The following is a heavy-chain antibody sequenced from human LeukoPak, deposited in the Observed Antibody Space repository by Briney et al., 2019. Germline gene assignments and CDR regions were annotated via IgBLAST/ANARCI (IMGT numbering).Heavy chain of an antibody. CDR2: IVVGSGNT. CDR1: GFTFTSSA. D-gene: IGHD1-26*01. Sequence: SVKVSCKASGFTFTSSAMQWVRQARGQRLEWIGWIVVGSGNTNYAQKFQERVTITRDMSTSTAYMELSSLRSEDTAVYYCATGPIVGATNYYMDVWGKGTTVTVSS. V-gene: IGHV1-58*02. CDR3: ATGPIVGATNYYMDV. J-gene: IGHJ6*03.